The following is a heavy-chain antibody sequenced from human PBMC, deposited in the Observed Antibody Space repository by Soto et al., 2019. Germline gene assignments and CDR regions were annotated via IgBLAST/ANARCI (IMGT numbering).Heavy chain of an antibody. V-gene: IGHV3-33*01. CDR3: ARGYSGGWLDY. J-gene: IGHJ4*02. Sequence: PGGSLRLSCAASGFTFSSYGMHWVRQAPGKGLEWVAVIWYDGSNKYYADSVKGRFTISRDNSKNTLYLQMNSLRAEDTAVYYCARGYSGGWLDYWGQGTLVTVSS. CDR1: GFTFSSYG. CDR2: IWYDGSNK. D-gene: IGHD6-19*01.